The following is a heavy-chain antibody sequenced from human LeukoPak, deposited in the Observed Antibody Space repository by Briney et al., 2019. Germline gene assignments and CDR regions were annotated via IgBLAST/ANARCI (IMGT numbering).Heavy chain of an antibody. CDR3: ARGLNEYSYAGVGY. D-gene: IGHD5-18*01. CDR1: GGSFSGYY. J-gene: IGHJ4*02. CDR2: INHGGGT. Sequence: PSETLSLTCAVYGGSFSGYYWSWIRQPPGKGLEWIGEINHGGGTNYNPSLKSRVTISGDTSKNQLSLKLSSVTAADTAVYYCARGLNEYSYAGVGYWGQGTLVTVPS. V-gene: IGHV4-34*01.